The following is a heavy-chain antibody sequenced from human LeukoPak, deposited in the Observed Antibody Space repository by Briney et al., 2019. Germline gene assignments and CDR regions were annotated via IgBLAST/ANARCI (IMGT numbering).Heavy chain of an antibody. D-gene: IGHD6-19*01. CDR1: GFTFSSYA. CDR2: ISGSGDNT. V-gene: IGHV3-23*01. J-gene: IGHJ4*02. Sequence: GGSLRLSCAASGFTFSSYAMSWVRQVPGKGLEWVSVISGSGDNTYYADSVKGRFTISRDNSKNTLYLQMNSLRAEDTAVYYCARTRWAYSSGWYYFDYWGQGTLVTVSS. CDR3: ARTRWAYSSGWYYFDY.